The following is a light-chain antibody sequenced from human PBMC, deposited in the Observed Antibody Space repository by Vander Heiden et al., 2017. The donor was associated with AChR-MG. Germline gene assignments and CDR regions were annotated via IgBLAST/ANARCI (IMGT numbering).Light chain of an antibody. CDR2: GAS. Sequence: EIVLTQSPGTLSLSPGERATLSCRASQSVSSSYLAWYQQKPGQAPRLLIYGASSRATGIPDRFSGSGSGTDFTLTISILEPEDFAVYYCQQSGSSPPYTFGQGTKLQIK. CDR1: QSVSSSY. V-gene: IGKV3-20*01. J-gene: IGKJ2*01. CDR3: QQSGSSPPYT.